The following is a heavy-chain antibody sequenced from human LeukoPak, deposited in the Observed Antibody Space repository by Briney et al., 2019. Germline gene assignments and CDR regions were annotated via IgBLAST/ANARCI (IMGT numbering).Heavy chain of an antibody. D-gene: IGHD3-10*01. CDR3: ARPESLLWFGELSGGLDY. V-gene: IGHV1-46*01. CDR1: GYTFTSYY. Sequence: ASVKVSCKASGYTFTSYYMHWVRQAPGQGLEGMGIINPSGGSTSYAQKFQGRVTMTRDTSTSTVYMELSSLRSEDTAVYYCARPESLLWFGELSGGLDYWGQGTLVTVSS. J-gene: IGHJ4*02. CDR2: INPSGGST.